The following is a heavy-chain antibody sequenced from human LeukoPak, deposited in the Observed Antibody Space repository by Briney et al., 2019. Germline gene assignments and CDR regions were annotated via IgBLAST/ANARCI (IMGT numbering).Heavy chain of an antibody. Sequence: GGSLRLSCAASGFTFSNYAMHWVRQTPDKGLEWVAAVSYDGTKKYYADSVKGRFTISRDSPKNTLYLQMNSLGVEDTAVYYRASDYGNPDVVDYWGQGPLVTVSS. V-gene: IGHV3-30-3*01. J-gene: IGHJ4*02. CDR1: GFTFSNYA. D-gene: IGHD4-11*01. CDR3: ASDYGNPDVVDY. CDR2: VSYDGTKK.